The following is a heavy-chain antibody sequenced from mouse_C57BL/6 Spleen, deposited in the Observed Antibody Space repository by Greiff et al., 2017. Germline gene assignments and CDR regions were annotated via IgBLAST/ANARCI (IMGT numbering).Heavy chain of an antibody. CDR3: TDGYPYYYAMDY. CDR1: GFTFSDAW. CDR2: IRNKANNHAT. D-gene: IGHD2-3*01. J-gene: IGHJ4*01. Sequence: EVKLLESGGGLVQPGGSMKLSCAASGFTFSDAWMDWVRQSPEKGLEWVAEIRNKANNHATYYAESVKGRFTISRDDSKSSVYLQMNSLRAEDTVIYYCTDGYPYYYAMDYWGQGTSVTVSS. V-gene: IGHV6-6*01.